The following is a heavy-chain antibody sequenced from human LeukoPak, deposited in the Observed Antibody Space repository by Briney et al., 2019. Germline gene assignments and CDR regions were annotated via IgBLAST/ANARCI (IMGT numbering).Heavy chain of an antibody. CDR1: GFTFSSYA. J-gene: IGHJ4*02. CDR2: ISYDGSNK. CDR3: ARDFSRFDY. Sequence: GGSLRLSCAASGFTFSSYAMSWVRQAPGKGLEWVAVISYDGSNKYYADSVKGRFTISRDNSKNTLYLQMNSLRAEDTAVYYCARDFSRFDYWGQGTLVTVSS. D-gene: IGHD3-3*01. V-gene: IGHV3-30-3*01.